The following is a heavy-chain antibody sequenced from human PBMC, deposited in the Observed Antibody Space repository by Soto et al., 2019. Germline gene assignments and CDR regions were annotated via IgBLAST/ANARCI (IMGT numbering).Heavy chain of an antibody. CDR1: GGSISSSSYY. CDR2: IYYSGST. Sequence: SETLSLTCTVSGGSISSSSYYWGWIRQPPGKGPEWIGSIYYSGSTYYNPSLKSRVTIPVDTSKNQFSLRLSSVTAADTAVYYWARRSSSGWFDYWGQGTLVTVSS. V-gene: IGHV4-39*01. CDR3: ARRSSSGWFDY. D-gene: IGHD6-19*01. J-gene: IGHJ4*02.